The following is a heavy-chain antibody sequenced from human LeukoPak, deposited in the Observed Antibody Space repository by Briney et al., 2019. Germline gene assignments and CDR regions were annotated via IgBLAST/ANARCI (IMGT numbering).Heavy chain of an antibody. CDR2: IIPIFGTA. V-gene: IGHV1-69*06. CDR1: GGTFSNYG. D-gene: IGHD5-24*01. J-gene: IGHJ3*02. CDR3: AREVEMARAFDI. Sequence: SVKVSCKASGGTFSNYGISWVRQAPGQGLEWMGGIIPIFGTANYAQKFQGRVTLTADKSTSTAYMELSSLRSEDTAVYYCAREVEMARAFDIWGQGTMVTVSS.